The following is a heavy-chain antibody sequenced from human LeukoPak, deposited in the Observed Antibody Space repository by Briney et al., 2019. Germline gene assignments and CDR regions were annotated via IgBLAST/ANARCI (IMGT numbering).Heavy chain of an antibody. CDR1: GGTFSSYA. CDR3: ARASLRFLEWFPMDV. J-gene: IGHJ6*02. V-gene: IGHV1-2*06. CDR2: INPNSGGT. D-gene: IGHD3-3*01. Sequence: ASVKVSCKASGGTFSSYAISWVRQAPGQGLEWMGRINPNSGGTNYAQKFQGRVTMTRDTSISTAYMELSRLRSDDTAVYYCARASLRFLEWFPMDVWGQGTTVTVSS.